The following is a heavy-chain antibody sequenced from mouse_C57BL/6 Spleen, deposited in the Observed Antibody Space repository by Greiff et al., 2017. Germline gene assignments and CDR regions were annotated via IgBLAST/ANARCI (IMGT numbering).Heavy chain of an antibody. Sequence: VQLQQSGAELVRPGASVKLSCTASGFNIKDDYMHWVKQRPEQGLEWIGWIDPENGDTEYASKFQGKATITADTSSNTAYLQLSSLTSEDTAVYYCTTADYYGSSSFAYWGQGALVTVSA. D-gene: IGHD1-1*01. CDR2: IDPENGDT. V-gene: IGHV14-4*01. CDR1: GFNIKDDY. J-gene: IGHJ3*01. CDR3: TTADYYGSSSFAY.